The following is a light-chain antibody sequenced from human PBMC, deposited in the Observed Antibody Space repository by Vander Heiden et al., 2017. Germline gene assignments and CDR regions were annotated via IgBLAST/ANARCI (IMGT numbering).Light chain of an antibody. Sequence: QSALTQPRSVSASPGQSVTISCTGTSSDVGGYNYVSWYQQHPGKAPKLMIYDVSKRPSGVPDRFSGSKSGNTASLTISGLQAEDEADYYCCSYAGSYTCVVFGGGTKLTVL. CDR1: SSDVGGYNY. J-gene: IGLJ2*01. CDR2: DVS. V-gene: IGLV2-11*01. CDR3: CSYAGSYTCVV.